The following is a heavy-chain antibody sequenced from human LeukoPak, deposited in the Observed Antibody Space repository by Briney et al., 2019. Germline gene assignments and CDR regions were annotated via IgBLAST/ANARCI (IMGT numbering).Heavy chain of an antibody. J-gene: IGHJ4*02. CDR3: ARDEGGGSLDY. CDR1: GGSISSSNW. Sequence: SETLSLTCAVPGGSISSSNWWSWVRQPPGKGLEWIGEIYHSGSTNYNPSLKSRVTISVDKSKNQFSLRLSSVTAADTAVYYCARDEGGGSLDYWGQGTLVTVSS. CDR2: IYHSGST. D-gene: IGHD1-26*01. V-gene: IGHV4-4*02.